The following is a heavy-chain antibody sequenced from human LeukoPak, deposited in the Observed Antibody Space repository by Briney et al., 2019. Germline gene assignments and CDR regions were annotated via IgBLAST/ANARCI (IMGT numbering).Heavy chain of an antibody. Sequence: SESLSLTCGVSGGSITSTNWWSWVRQPPGQGLEWIGEFSLTGRTSYNPSLIGRVIMSLDESRNQLSLTLTSVTAADTAMYYCTRESGPYCPFGYWGQGTLVAVPS. CDR3: TRESGPYCPFGY. CDR2: FSLTGRT. V-gene: IGHV4-4*02. J-gene: IGHJ4*02. D-gene: IGHD1-26*01. CDR1: GGSITSTNW.